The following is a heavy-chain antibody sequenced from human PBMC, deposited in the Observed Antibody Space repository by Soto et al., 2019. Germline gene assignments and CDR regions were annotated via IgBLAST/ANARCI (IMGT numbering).Heavy chain of an antibody. CDR2: ISKDGINK. CDR3: AKGLYYDPTDSYSFLEY. CDR1: GFAFRNYG. D-gene: IGHD3-16*01. V-gene: IGHV3-30*18. J-gene: IGHJ4*01. Sequence: PGGSLRLSCAASGFAFRNYGMHWVRQAPGKGLEWVAVISKDGINKYHADSVKGRFTISRDNSKNTVDLEMNTLRAEDTAVYYCAKGLYYDPTDSYSFLEYWGQGIPVTVSS.